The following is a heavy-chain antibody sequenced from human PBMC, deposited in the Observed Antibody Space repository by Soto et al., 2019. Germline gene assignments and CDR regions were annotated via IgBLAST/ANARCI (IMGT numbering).Heavy chain of an antibody. CDR1: GFTVSSNY. CDR2: IYSDGST. CDR3: ARDRSGSSGYYGMDV. Sequence: PGGSLRLSCAASGFTVSSNYMSWVRQAPGKGLEWVSAIYSDGSTYYAYSVKGRFTISRDNSKNMLYLQMNSLRAEDTAVYYCARDRSGSSGYYGMDVWGQGTTVTVSS. V-gene: IGHV3-53*01. D-gene: IGHD3-10*01. J-gene: IGHJ6*02.